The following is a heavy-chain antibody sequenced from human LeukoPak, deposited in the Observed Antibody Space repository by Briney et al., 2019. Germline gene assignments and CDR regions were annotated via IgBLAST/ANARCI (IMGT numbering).Heavy chain of an antibody. Sequence: SETLSLTCTVSGGSISSSSYYWGWIRQPPGKGLEWIGSIYYSGSTYYNPSLKSRVTISVDTSRNQFSLKLSSVTAADTAVYYCARRNLGEYAFDIWGQGTMVTVSS. D-gene: IGHD3-10*01. CDR1: GGSISSSSYY. CDR3: ARRNLGEYAFDI. CDR2: IYYSGST. V-gene: IGHV4-39*01. J-gene: IGHJ3*02.